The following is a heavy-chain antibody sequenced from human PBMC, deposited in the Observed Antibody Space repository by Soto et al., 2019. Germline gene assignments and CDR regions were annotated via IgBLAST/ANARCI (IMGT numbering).Heavy chain of an antibody. V-gene: IGHV1-58*01. CDR3: AAPPLAVAGTGWFDP. D-gene: IGHD6-19*01. J-gene: IGHJ5*02. Sequence: QMQLVQSGPEVKKPGTSVKVSCKASGFTFTSSAVQWVRQARGQRLEWIGWIVVGSGNTNYAQKFQERVTITRDMSTSTAYMELSSLRSEDTAVYYCAAPPLAVAGTGWFDPWGQGTLVTVSS. CDR1: GFTFTSSA. CDR2: IVVGSGNT.